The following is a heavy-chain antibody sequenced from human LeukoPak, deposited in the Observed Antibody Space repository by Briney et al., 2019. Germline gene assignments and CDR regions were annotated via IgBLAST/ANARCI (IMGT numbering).Heavy chain of an antibody. V-gene: IGHV3-7*01. CDR3: ARDVGYYRMDI. CDR2: INGNGSEK. CDR1: GFTFSTNS. Sequence: GGSLRLSCAASGFTFSTNSMSWVRQAPGKGLEWVAFINGNGSEKKCIDSVKGRFTISRDNAKSSLYLQMDSLRAEDTAVYHCARDVGYYRMDIWGKGTTVTVSS. D-gene: IGHD1-26*01. J-gene: IGHJ6*03.